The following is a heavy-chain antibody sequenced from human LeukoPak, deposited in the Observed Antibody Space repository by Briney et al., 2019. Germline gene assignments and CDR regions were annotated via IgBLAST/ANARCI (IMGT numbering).Heavy chain of an antibody. Sequence: GGALRLSCAASGFTFSSYSMNWVRQAPGKGLELVSSISSSSSYIYYADSVKGRFTISRDNAKNSLYLKMNSLRAEDTAVYYCAREIVVRGAPGLDYWGQGTLVTVSS. CDR2: ISSSSSYI. J-gene: IGHJ4*02. CDR1: GFTFSSYS. CDR3: AREIVVRGAPGLDY. V-gene: IGHV3-21*01. D-gene: IGHD3-10*01.